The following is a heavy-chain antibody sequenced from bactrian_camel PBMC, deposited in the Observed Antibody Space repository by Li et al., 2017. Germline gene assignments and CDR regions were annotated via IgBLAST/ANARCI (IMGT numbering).Heavy chain of an antibody. CDR2: IDTGGGGGSA. V-gene: IGHV3S1*01. CDR1: GYTYSTMC. CDR3: AADCPTTRASLKVVVTALDFGR. J-gene: IGHJ6*01. Sequence: HVQLVESGGGSVDAGGSLRLSCKASGYTYSTMCMGWFRQAPGKEREGVAGIDTGGGGGSAFYADSVKGRFTATIDNAKSTLYLQMTSLKPEDTALYFCAADCPTTRASLKVVVTALDFGRWGPGTQVTVS. D-gene: IGHD2*01.